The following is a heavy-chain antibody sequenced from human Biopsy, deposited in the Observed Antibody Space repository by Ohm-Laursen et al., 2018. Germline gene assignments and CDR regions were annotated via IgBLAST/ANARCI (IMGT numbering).Heavy chain of an antibody. CDR1: GASVRSHF. CDR2: ISNTGTA. D-gene: IGHD3-3*01. J-gene: IGHJ4*02. CDR3: ARLSALFGVADFSDD. Sequence: TLSLTCPLSGASVRSHFLTWIRQRPGKGLQWIGSISNTGTAKSSPSLKSQVNISLHRSKTQLSLKLTLVTAADTAVYYCARLSALFGVADFSDDWGQGTLVTVSS. V-gene: IGHV4-59*08.